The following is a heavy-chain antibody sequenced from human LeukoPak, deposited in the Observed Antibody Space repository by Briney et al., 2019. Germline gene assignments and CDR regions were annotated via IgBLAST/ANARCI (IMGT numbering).Heavy chain of an antibody. CDR2: IKIKTDGGTT. D-gene: IGHD6-19*01. CDR1: GFTFSNAW. Sequence: GGSLRLSCAASGFTFSNAWMSWGRQPPGKGLEWVGRIKIKTDGGTTDYAAPVKGRFTISRDDSKNTLYLQMNSLKTADTAVYYCTTEDSGLDYWGQGTLVTVSS. CDR3: TTEDSGLDY. V-gene: IGHV3-15*01. J-gene: IGHJ4*02.